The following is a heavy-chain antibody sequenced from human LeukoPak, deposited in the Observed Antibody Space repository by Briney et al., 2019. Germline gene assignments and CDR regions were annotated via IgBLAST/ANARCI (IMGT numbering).Heavy chain of an antibody. D-gene: IGHD1-20*01. CDR3: ARDHLRYNWNFQNWFDP. CDR1: GYTFTGYY. Sequence: ASVKVSCKASGYTFTGYYMHWVRQAPGQGLEWMGWINPNSGGTNYAQKFQGRVTMTRDTSISTAYMELSRLRSDDTAVYYCARDHLRYNWNFQNWFDPGAREPWSPSPQ. CDR2: INPNSGGT. V-gene: IGHV1-2*02. J-gene: IGHJ5*02.